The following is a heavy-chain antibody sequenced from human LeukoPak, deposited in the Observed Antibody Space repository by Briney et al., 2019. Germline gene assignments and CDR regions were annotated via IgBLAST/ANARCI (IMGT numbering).Heavy chain of an antibody. J-gene: IGHJ4*02. CDR2: IRHDGSNK. D-gene: IGHD6-6*01. Sequence: WKSLSLSCAASGFTFSSYCMHWIRQPPGKGLEWVAVIRHDGSNKYYADSMKGRFTISRDNSKNTLYLQMNSLSAEDTAVYYCARESSYSSSLNYWGQGTLVTVSS. CDR3: ARESSYSSSLNY. CDR1: GFTFSSYC. V-gene: IGHV3-33*01.